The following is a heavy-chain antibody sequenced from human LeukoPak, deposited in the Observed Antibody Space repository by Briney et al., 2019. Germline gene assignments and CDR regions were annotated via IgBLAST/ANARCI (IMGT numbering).Heavy chain of an antibody. D-gene: IGHD1-1*01. CDR3: ARGGTGWFDP. Sequence: PSETLSLTCTVSGGSISSHYWSWIRQPPGKGLEWIGYIYYSGSTNYNPSLKSRVTISVDTSKNQFSLKLSSVTAADTAVYYCARGGTGWFDPWGQGTLVTVSS. CDR1: GGSISSHY. J-gene: IGHJ5*02. CDR2: IYYSGST. V-gene: IGHV4-59*11.